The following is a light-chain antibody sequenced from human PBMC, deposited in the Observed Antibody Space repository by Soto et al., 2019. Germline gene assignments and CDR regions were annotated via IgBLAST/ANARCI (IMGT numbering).Light chain of an antibody. Sequence: DIVMTQSPLSLPVTPGEPASISCRSSQSLLHSSGSNSLDWYLQKPGQSPQLLIYLGSNRASGVPDRFSGSGSGTDFTLKISRVEAEDVGVYYCTQAVQTPPTFGQGTKVEIK. J-gene: IGKJ1*01. V-gene: IGKV2-28*01. CDR2: LGS. CDR3: TQAVQTPPT. CDR1: QSLLHSSGSNS.